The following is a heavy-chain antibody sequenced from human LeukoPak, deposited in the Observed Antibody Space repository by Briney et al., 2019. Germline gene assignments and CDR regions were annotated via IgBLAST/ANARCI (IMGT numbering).Heavy chain of an antibody. CDR1: GFISSTSA. J-gene: IGHJ3*02. V-gene: IGHV3-21*01. CDR3: ASGIVVVTAIPHVGAFDI. D-gene: IGHD2-21*02. CDR2: MNNVGSHI. Sequence: GGSLRLSCSASGFISSTSAMNWVRQAPGKGLEWVSSMNNVGSHIYYRDAVKGRFTISRDNAKNSVYLQMNSLRAEDTAVYYCASGIVVVTAIPHVGAFDIWGQGTMVTVSS.